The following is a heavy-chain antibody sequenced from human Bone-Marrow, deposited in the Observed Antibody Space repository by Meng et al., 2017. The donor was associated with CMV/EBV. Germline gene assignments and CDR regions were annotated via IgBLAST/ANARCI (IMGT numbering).Heavy chain of an antibody. CDR3: AKGGGIVVVPDEIDD. J-gene: IGHJ4*02. V-gene: IGHV3-7*03. CDR1: GFTFSNFW. Sequence: ESLKIPWATFGFTFSNFWLKRVRQAPGKGLEWVANIKNDGSAMYYVDSVKGRFTISRDNAKSSLYLQMNSLRDEDRAVYYRAKGGGIVVVPDEIDDWGQGTLVTVSS. CDR2: IKNDGSAM. D-gene: IGHD2-2*01.